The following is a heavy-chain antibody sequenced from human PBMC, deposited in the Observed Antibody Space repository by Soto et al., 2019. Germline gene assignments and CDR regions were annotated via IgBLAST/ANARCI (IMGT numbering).Heavy chain of an antibody. Sequence: ITLKDSGPTLVKPTQTLTLTCTFSGFSLTTSGVGVGWIRQPPGKALEWLALIYWNNDRPYNPSLTSRLTLAKDISKNQVVLTMTNMDPVDTATYFCAHTTPYDDSSGAFYLYFWGQGTLVTASS. CDR3: AHTTPYDDSSGAFYLYF. CDR1: GFSLTTSGVG. J-gene: IGHJ4*02. CDR2: IYWNNDR. V-gene: IGHV2-5*01. D-gene: IGHD3-3*01.